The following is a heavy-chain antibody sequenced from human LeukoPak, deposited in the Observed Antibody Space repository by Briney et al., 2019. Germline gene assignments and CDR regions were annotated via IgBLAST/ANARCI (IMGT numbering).Heavy chain of an antibody. J-gene: IGHJ6*02. CDR3: ARGVRYFGTCGMDV. V-gene: IGHV3-53*04. Sequence: GGSLRLSCAASGFTVSSNYMSWVRQAPGKGLEWVSVIYSGGSTYYADSVKGRFTISRHNSKNTLYLQMNSLRAEDTAVYYCARGVRYFGTCGMDVWGQGTTVTVSS. D-gene: IGHD3-9*01. CDR2: IYSGGST. CDR1: GFTVSSNY.